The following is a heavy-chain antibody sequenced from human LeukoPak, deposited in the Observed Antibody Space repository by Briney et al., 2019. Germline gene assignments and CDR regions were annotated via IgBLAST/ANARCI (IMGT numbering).Heavy chain of an antibody. J-gene: IGHJ5*01. V-gene: IGHV3-74*01. D-gene: IGHD6-19*01. CDR3: IRSSGWPDS. CDR1: GFTVSSHW. CDR2: INEDGSSI. Sequence: GGSLRRSCADSGFTVSSHWMPWVRQVPGKRLVWVARINEDGSSIIYADSVKGRFAISSDIAENTIYLLMNSLRVEDTAIYYCIRSSGWPDSWGQGTLVTVSS.